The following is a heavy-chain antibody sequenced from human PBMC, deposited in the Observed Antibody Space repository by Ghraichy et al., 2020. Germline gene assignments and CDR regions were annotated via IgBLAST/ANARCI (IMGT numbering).Heavy chain of an antibody. D-gene: IGHD3-3*01. CDR3: ARDPDYDFWSGYYLYRRAYGMDV. CDR2: ISYDGSNK. J-gene: IGHJ6*02. V-gene: IGHV3-30-3*01. Sequence: GGSLRLSCAASGFTFSSYAMHWVRQAPGKGLEWVAVISYDGSNKYYADSVKGRFTISRDNSKNTLYLQMNSLRAEDTAVYYCARDPDYDFWSGYYLYRRAYGMDVWGQGTTVTVSS. CDR1: GFTFSSYA.